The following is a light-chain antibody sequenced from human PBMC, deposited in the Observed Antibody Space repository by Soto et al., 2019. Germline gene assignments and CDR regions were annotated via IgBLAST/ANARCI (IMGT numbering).Light chain of an antibody. CDR1: SSDVGGYNY. CDR2: EVN. J-gene: IGLJ1*01. Sequence: LTQPPSASGSPGQSVAISCTGTSSDVGGYNYVSWYQQHPGKAPKLMIYEVNKRPSGVPDRFSGSKSGNTASLTVSGLQAEDEADYYCSSYAGSSNVFGTGTKVT. V-gene: IGLV2-8*01. CDR3: SSYAGSSNV.